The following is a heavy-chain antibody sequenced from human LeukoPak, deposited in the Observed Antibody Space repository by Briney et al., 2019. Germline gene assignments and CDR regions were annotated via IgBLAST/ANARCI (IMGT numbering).Heavy chain of an antibody. Sequence: GGSLRLSCAASGFTFSDYYMSWIRQAPGKGLEWVSYISSSGSTIYYADSVKGRFTISRDNSKNTLYLQMNSLRAEDTAVYYCAKDGPPGVVVPAAGYYYYGMDVWGQGTTVTVSS. V-gene: IGHV3-11*04. CDR2: ISSSGSTI. J-gene: IGHJ6*02. CDR3: AKDGPPGVVVPAAGYYYYGMDV. D-gene: IGHD2-2*01. CDR1: GFTFSDYY.